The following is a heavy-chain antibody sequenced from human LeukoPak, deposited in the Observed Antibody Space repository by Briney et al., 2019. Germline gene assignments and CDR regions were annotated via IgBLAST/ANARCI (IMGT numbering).Heavy chain of an antibody. Sequence: GGSLRLSGAASGFTFSSYSMNWVRQAPGKGLEWVSYISSSSSTIYYADSVKGRFTISRDNAKNSLYLQMNSLRAEDTAVYYCAGDRRGGSSYFDYWGQGTLVTVSS. CDR3: AGDRRGGSSYFDY. J-gene: IGHJ4*02. CDR1: GFTFSSYS. V-gene: IGHV3-48*01. D-gene: IGHD6-6*01. CDR2: ISSSSSTI.